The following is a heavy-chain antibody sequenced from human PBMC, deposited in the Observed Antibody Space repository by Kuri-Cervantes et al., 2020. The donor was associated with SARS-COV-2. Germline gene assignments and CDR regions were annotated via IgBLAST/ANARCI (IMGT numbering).Heavy chain of an antibody. J-gene: IGHJ5*02. CDR3: ARLRVAAAGDP. CDR2: TSYGGGEE. D-gene: IGHD6-13*01. Sequence: GESLKISCAVSGFTFSSYSIHWVRQAPGKGLEWLAVTSYGGGEEDYADSVKGRITLSRDSSKNTVYLQMNSLRAEETAVYYCARLRVAAAGDPWGQGTLVTVSS. V-gene: IGHV3-30*04. CDR1: GFTFSSYS.